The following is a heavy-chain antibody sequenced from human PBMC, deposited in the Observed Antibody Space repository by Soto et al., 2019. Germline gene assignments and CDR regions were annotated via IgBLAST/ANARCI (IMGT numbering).Heavy chain of an antibody. CDR1: GYTFTSYY. Sequence: ASVKVSCKASGYTFTSYYMHWVRQAPGQGLEWMGIINPSGGSTSYAQKFQGRVTMTRDTSTSTVYMELSSLRSEDTAVYYCEVHLGYYYGIDVWGQGTTVTVSS. D-gene: IGHD7-27*01. V-gene: IGHV1-46*01. CDR2: INPSGGST. J-gene: IGHJ6*02. CDR3: EVHLGYYYGIDV.